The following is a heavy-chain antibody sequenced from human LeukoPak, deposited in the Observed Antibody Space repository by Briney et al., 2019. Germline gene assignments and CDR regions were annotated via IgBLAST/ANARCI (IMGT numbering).Heavy chain of an antibody. D-gene: IGHD3-3*01. CDR1: GYTFTRYH. V-gene: IGHV1-46*01. J-gene: IGHJ4*02. CDR3: AREAIFGVVREYYFDL. Sequence: ASVTVSCKASGYTFTRYHIHWVRQAPGQGLEWMGVINPSGGPATYAQKFQGRVTLTRDASTTTVYMEVNSLRSDDTAAYYCAREAIFGVVREYYFDLWGQGTLVTVS. CDR2: INPSGGPA.